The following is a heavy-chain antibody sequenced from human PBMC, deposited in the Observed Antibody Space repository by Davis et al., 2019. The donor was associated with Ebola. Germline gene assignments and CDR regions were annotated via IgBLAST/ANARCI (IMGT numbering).Heavy chain of an antibody. J-gene: IGHJ6*02. D-gene: IGHD4-11*01. CDR2: IYTSGST. Sequence: PGGSLRLSCTVSGGSISSYYWSWIRQPAGKGLEWIGRIYTSGSTNYNPSLKSRVTMSVDTSKNQFSLKLSSVTAADTAVYYCAREPRTVTAHYYYYYGMDVWGQGTTVTVSS. CDR1: GGSISSYY. CDR3: AREPRTVTAHYYYYYGMDV. V-gene: IGHV4-4*07.